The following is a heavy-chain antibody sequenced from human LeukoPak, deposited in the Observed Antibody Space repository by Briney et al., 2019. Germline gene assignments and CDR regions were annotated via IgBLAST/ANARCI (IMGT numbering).Heavy chain of an antibody. J-gene: IGHJ5*02. CDR1: GGSFSGYY. Sequence: SEPLSLTCAVYGGSFSGYYWSWIRQPPGKGLEWIGEINHSGSTNYNPSLKSRVTISVDTSKNQFSLKLSSVTAADTAVYYCARGRRITMVRGVLGGSRWFDPWGQGTLVTVSS. V-gene: IGHV4-34*01. CDR3: ARGRRITMVRGVLGGSRWFDP. CDR2: INHSGST. D-gene: IGHD3-10*01.